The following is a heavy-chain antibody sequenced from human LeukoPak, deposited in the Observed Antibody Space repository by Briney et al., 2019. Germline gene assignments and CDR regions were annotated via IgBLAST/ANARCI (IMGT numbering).Heavy chain of an antibody. J-gene: IGHJ5*02. V-gene: IGHV1-69*13. Sequence: SVKVSCKASGGTFSSYAISWVRQAPGQGLEWMGGIIPIFGTANYAQKFQGRVTITADESTSTAYMELSSLRSEDTAVYYCAREGLAAAGTITFDPWGQGTLVTVSS. CDR1: GGTFSSYA. CDR3: AREGLAAAGTITFDP. CDR2: IIPIFGTA. D-gene: IGHD6-13*01.